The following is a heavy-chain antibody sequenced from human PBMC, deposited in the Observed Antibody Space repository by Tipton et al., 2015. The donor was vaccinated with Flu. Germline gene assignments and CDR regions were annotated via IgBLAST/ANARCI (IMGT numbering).Heavy chain of an antibody. J-gene: IGHJ4*02. Sequence: SLRLSCAASGFTVSSNYTSWVRQTPGKGLEWVSVIYAGGKTYYTDSVKGRFTISRDTSKNTLYLQMNSLRAEDTAVYYCARGYDILTDGGGYFDYWGQGTLVTVSS. CDR2: IYAGGKT. V-gene: IGHV3-66*01. CDR3: ARGYDILTDGGGYFDY. D-gene: IGHD3-9*01. CDR1: GFTVSSNY.